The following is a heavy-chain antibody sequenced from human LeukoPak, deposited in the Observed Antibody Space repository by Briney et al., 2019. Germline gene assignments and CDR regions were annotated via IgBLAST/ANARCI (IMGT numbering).Heavy chain of an antibody. CDR2: IYHSGST. D-gene: IGHD6-13*01. CDR1: GGSISSSSYY. Sequence: KPSETLSLTCTVSGGSISSSSYYWGWIRQPPGKGLERIGSIYHSGSTYYNPSLKSRVTISVDTSKNQFSLKLSSVTAADTAVYYCARQETPGWLAAGTVYYYYYMDVWGKGTTVTVSS. CDR3: ARQETPGWLAAGTVYYYYYMDV. V-gene: IGHV4-39*01. J-gene: IGHJ6*03.